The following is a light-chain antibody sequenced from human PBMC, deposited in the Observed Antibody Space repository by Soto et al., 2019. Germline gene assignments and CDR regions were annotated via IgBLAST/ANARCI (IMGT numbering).Light chain of an antibody. J-gene: IGLJ1*01. V-gene: IGLV2-14*01. Sequence: TQAASLSGSPGQSLTISCTGTSGDIGSYNRVSWYQQHPGKAPKLIIYEVTDRPSGVSNRFSGSKSGNTASLTISGLQAEDEAEYYCSSYTNINTRACVFGTGTKVTAL. CDR3: SSYTNINTRACV. CDR1: SGDIGSYNR. CDR2: EVT.